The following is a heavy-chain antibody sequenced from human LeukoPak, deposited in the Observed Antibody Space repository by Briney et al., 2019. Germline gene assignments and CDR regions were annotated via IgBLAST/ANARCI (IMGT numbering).Heavy chain of an antibody. J-gene: IGHJ5*02. CDR2: INHSGST. CDR1: GGSFSGYY. Sequence: PETLSLTCAVYGGSFSGYYWSWIRQPPGKGLEWIGEINHSGSTNYNPSLKSRVTISVDTSKNQFSLKLSSVTAADTAVYYCARGKGYCSSTSCYTWFDPWGQGTLVTVSS. V-gene: IGHV4-34*01. CDR3: ARGKGYCSSTSCYTWFDP. D-gene: IGHD2-2*02.